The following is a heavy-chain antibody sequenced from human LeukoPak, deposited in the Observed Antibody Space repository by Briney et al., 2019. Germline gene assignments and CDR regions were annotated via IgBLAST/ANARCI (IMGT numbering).Heavy chain of an antibody. D-gene: IGHD6-13*01. V-gene: IGHV5-51*01. CDR3: ARTSAGYSSSWYVF. CDR2: IYPGDSDT. J-gene: IGHJ4*02. CDR1: GYSFTRYW. Sequence: PGESLKISCKGSGYSFTRYWIAWVRQMPGKGLECMGIIYPGDSDTRYSPSFQGQVTISADKPINTAYLQWSSLKASDTAMYYCARTSAGYSSSWYVFWGQGTLVTVSS.